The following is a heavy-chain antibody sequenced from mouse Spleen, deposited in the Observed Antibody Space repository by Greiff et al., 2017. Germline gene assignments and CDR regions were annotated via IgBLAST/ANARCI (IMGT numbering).Heavy chain of an antibody. D-gene: IGHD1-1*01. V-gene: IGHV1-76*01. Sequence: QVQLQQSGAELVRPGASVKLSCKASGYTFTDYYINWVKQRPGQGLEWIARIYPGSGNTYYNEKFKGKATLTAEKSSSTAYMQLSSLTSEDSAVYFCARDYYGSSYEGLDAMDYWGQGTSVTVSS. CDR1: GYTFTDYY. CDR3: ARDYYGSSYEGLDAMDY. J-gene: IGHJ4*01. CDR2: IYPGSGNT.